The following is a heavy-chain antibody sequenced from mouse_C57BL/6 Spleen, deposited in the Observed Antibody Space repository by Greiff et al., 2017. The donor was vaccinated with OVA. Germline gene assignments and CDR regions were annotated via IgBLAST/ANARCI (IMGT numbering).Heavy chain of an antibody. J-gene: IGHJ1*03. Sequence: EVKLQQSGPELVKPGASVKISCKASGYSFTGYYMNWVKQSPEKSLEWIGEINPSTGGTTYNQKFKAKATLTVDKSSSTAYMQLKSLTSEDSAVYYCARSSDYYGSSYGYFDVWGTGTTVTVSS. V-gene: IGHV1-42*01. CDR2: INPSTGGT. CDR3: ARSSDYYGSSYGYFDV. CDR1: GYSFTGYY. D-gene: IGHD1-1*01.